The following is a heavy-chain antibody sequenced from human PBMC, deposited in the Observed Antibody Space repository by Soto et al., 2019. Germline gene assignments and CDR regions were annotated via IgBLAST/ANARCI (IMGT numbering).Heavy chain of an antibody. CDR1: GGSISSGGYS. Sequence: SETLSLTCAVSGGSISSGGYSWSWIRQPPGKGPEWIGYISHSGSTYYNPSLKSRVTISVDRSKNQFSLKLSSVTAADTAVYFCASGSHVPHYWGQGTLVTAPQ. CDR2: ISHSGST. J-gene: IGHJ4*02. CDR3: ASGSHVPHY. D-gene: IGHD6-6*01. V-gene: IGHV4-30-2*01.